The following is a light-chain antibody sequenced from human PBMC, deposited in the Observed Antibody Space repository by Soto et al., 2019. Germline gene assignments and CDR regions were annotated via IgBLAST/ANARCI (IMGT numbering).Light chain of an antibody. V-gene: IGLV2-8*01. CDR2: EVS. Sequence: QSVLTQPPSASGSPGQSVTISCTGTTSDIGRYNYVSWYQQHPGTAPKLIIYEVSKRPSGVPDRFSGSKSGNTASLTVSGLQAEDEADYYCSSYAGGSYVFGTGTKVTVL. CDR1: TSDIGRYNY. CDR3: SSYAGGSYV. J-gene: IGLJ1*01.